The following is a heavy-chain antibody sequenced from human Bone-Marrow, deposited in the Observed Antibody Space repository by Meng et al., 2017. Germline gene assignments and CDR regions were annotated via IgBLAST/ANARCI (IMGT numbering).Heavy chain of an antibody. J-gene: IGHJ6*02. V-gene: IGHV3-33*01. Sequence: GESLKISCAASGFTFSSYGMHWVRQATGNGLEWVAVIWYDGSNKYYADSVKGRFTNSRDNSKNTLYLQMNSLRAEDTALYYCAREGDSYGNGMDVWGQGTTVTVSS. D-gene: IGHD5-18*01. CDR1: GFTFSSYG. CDR2: IWYDGSNK. CDR3: AREGDSYGNGMDV.